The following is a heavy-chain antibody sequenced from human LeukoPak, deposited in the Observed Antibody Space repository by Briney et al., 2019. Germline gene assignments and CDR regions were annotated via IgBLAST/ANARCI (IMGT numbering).Heavy chain of an antibody. Sequence: PPGRSLTLSRALSGLTLSKSWMSSVRQVPGKGREWVVVINEDGTGTYYMDSMKGRFTISRDNAKNSLYLLMNSLTAEGTAVDYCARGGHEGEWGQGTLVTVSS. CDR3: ARGGHEGE. J-gene: IGHJ4*02. V-gene: IGHV3-7*04. CDR1: GLTLSKSW. D-gene: IGHD3-16*01. CDR2: INEDGTGT.